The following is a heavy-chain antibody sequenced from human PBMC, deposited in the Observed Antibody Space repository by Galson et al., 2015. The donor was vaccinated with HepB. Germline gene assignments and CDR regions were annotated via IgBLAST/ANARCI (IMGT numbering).Heavy chain of an antibody. V-gene: IGHV3-30*02. D-gene: IGHD3-10*01. CDR2: IRTDSSNK. J-gene: IGHJ4*02. CDR3: ARDHGYSGSGSFPQ. CDR1: GFTFRSNA. Sequence: SMRLSCEASGFTFRSNAMSWVRQAPGKGLEWVAFIRTDSSNKYYADSVKGRLTISRDNSRNTLYLQMDSLRPEDTAVYYCARDHGYSGSGSFPQWGQGTLVTVSS.